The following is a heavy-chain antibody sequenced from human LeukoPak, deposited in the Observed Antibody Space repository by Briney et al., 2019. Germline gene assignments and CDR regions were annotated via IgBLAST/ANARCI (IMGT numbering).Heavy chain of an antibody. CDR3: AREGAVPGIDP. CDR1: GYSITSGFS. D-gene: IGHD3-16*01. CDR2: ISHSGTT. J-gene: IGHJ5*02. Sequence: SETLSLTCAVSGYSITSGFSWGWIRQPPGKGLEWIGTISHSGTTDYKSTLESRLTISMDTSKNLFSLRLTSVTAADTAVYYCAREGAVPGIDPWGQGTLVTVSS. V-gene: IGHV4-38-2*02.